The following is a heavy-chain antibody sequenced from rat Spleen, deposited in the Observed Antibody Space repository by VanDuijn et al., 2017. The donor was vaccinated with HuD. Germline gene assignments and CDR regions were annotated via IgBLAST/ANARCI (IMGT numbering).Heavy chain of an antibody. CDR2: ISTGGGNT. CDR1: GFTFSNYV. CDR3: TTGYYDGYYLVFDY. V-gene: IGHV5-27*01. D-gene: IGHD1-12*03. J-gene: IGHJ2*01. Sequence: EVQLVESGGGLVQPGRSLKVSCAASGFTFSNYVMAWVRQAPTKGLEWVASISTGGGNTYYRDSVKGRFTISRDIAKSTLFLQMNSLKSEDTATYYCTTGYYDGYYLVFDYWGQGVMVTVSS.